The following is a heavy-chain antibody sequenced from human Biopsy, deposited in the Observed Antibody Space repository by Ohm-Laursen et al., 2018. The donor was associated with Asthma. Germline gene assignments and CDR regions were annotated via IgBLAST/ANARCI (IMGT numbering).Heavy chain of an antibody. CDR3: ARTYYDFLTGQVNDAFAL. D-gene: IGHD3-9*01. V-gene: IGHV1-3*01. Sequence: ASVKVSCKASGYTFINYAIHWVRQAPGHSLEWMGWINAANGNTRYSQKFQGRLTISRDTSASTAYMDLSSLRSEDTAVYYCARTYYDFLTGQVNDAFALWGQGTMVTVSS. CDR2: INAANGNT. CDR1: GYTFINYA. J-gene: IGHJ3*01.